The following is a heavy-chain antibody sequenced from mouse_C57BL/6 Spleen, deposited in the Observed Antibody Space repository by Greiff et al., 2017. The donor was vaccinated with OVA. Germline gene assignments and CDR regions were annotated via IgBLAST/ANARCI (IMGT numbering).Heavy chain of an antibody. D-gene: IGHD2-3*01. J-gene: IGHJ2*01. V-gene: IGHV1-50*01. CDR3: ARCGDGYYPFDY. CDR2: IDPSDSYT. Sequence: VQLQQPGAELVKPGASVKLSCKASGYTFTSYWMQWVNQRPGQGLEWIGDIDPSDSYTNYNQKFKGKATLTVDTSASTAYMQLSSLTSEDSAVYYCARCGDGYYPFDYWGKGTTLTVSS. CDR1: GYTFTSYW.